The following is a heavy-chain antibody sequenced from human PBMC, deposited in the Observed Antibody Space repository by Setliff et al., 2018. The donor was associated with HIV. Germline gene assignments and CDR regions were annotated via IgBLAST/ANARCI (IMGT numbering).Heavy chain of an antibody. D-gene: IGHD3-10*01. J-gene: IGHJ4*02. CDR1: GGSITSGSYY. CDR3: ARGSYTLRIDY. Sequence: SETLSLTCTVSGGSITSGSYYWSWIRQPAGKGLEWIGRIYSNGRTTHNPSLKSRVTISRDTSENQFSLRLSSVTAADTAVYYCARGSYTLRIDYWGQGTQVTVSS. CDR2: IYSNGRT. V-gene: IGHV4-61*02.